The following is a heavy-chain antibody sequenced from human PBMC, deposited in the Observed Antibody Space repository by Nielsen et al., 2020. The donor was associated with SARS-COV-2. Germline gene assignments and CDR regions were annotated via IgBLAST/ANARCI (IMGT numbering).Heavy chain of an antibody. V-gene: IGHV3-21*01. Sequence: GGSLRLSCAASGFTFSSYSMNWVRQAPGKGLEWVSSISSSSSYIYYADSVKGRFTISRDNAKNSLYLQMNSLRAEDTAVYYCARDYYDSSGYQIFDYWGQGTLVTVSS. CDR3: ARDYYDSSGYQIFDY. CDR1: GFTFSSYS. J-gene: IGHJ4*02. CDR2: ISSSSSYI. D-gene: IGHD3-22*01.